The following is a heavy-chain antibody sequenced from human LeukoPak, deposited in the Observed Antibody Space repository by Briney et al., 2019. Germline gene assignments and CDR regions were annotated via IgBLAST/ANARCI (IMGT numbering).Heavy chain of an antibody. V-gene: IGHV1-69*06. D-gene: IGHD3-22*01. CDR3: ASGIEVVPSDAFDV. CDR1: GVTFSTYP. CDR2: VIPLFGTT. J-gene: IGHJ3*01. Sequence: SMKVSCKASGVTFSTYPISWVRQAPGQGFEWMGRVIPLFGTTSYARKFKGRVTITADKSTDTAYIELSRLTSEDTALYYCASGIEVVPSDAFDVWGQGTMVTVSS.